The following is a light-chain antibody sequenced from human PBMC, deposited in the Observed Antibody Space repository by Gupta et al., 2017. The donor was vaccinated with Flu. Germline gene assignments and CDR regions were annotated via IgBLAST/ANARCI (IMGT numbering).Light chain of an antibody. J-gene: IGLJ3*02. Sequence: SYELSQPPSVSVTPGQTATITCSGDALPNQYAYWYQQKAGQENLWGIYNDTLRHSGIPDRFSGSTSGNTATLTITGVQADDEADYYCQSGDSSGTSGVFGGGTKLTVL. V-gene: IGLV3-25*02. CDR2: NDT. CDR3: QSGDSSGTSGV. CDR1: ALPNQY.